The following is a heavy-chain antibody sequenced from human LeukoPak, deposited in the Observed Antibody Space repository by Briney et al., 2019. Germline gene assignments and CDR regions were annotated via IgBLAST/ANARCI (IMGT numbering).Heavy chain of an antibody. D-gene: IGHD3-22*01. CDR3: ARADGSQYYYDSSGYSDAFDI. CDR2: IYHSGST. CDR1: DGSISSSNW. J-gene: IGHJ3*02. Sequence: SETLSLTCAVSDGSISSSNWWSWVRQPPGKGLEWIGEIYHSGSTNYNPSLKSRVTISVDKSKNQFSLKLSSVTAADTAVYYCARADGSQYYYDSSGYSDAFDIWGQGTMVTVSS. V-gene: IGHV4-4*02.